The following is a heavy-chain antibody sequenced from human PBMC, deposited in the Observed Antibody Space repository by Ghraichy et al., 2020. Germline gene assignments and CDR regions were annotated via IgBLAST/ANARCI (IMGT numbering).Heavy chain of an antibody. Sequence: SETLSLTCAVYGGSFSGYYWSWIRQPPGKGLEWIGEINHSGSTNYNPSLKSRVTISVDTPKNQFSLKLSSVTAADTAVYYCARGPQPPVTPDYWGQGTLVTVS. D-gene: IGHD5-18*01. CDR2: INHSGST. CDR1: GGSFSGYY. J-gene: IGHJ4*02. V-gene: IGHV4-34*01. CDR3: ARGPQPPVTPDY.